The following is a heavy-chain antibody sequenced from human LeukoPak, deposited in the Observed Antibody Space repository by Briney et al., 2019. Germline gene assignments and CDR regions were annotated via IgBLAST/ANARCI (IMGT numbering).Heavy chain of an antibody. CDR1: GFTFGDYW. CDR3: AAWGVHNY. D-gene: IGHD3-10*01. J-gene: IGHJ4*02. Sequence: GGSLRLSYAASGFTFGDYWMNWVRQIPGKGLEWVANINLSGSVKLYVDSVRGRCTISRDNAENSLSLQMDGLRAEDTAVYYCAAWGVHNYWGQGTLVTVSS. V-gene: IGHV3-7*01. CDR2: INLSGSVK.